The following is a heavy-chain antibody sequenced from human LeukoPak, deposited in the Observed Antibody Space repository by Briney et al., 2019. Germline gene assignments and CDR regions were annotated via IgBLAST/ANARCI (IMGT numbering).Heavy chain of an antibody. V-gene: IGHV3-7*01. CDR2: IKQDGSEK. Sequence: GGSLRLSCAASGFTFSNYWMTWVRQAPGKGLEWVADIKQDGSEKLYVKSVRGRFTVPRDNAKMSLFLQLNSLRAEDTAVYYCARDNGVVHGVYYMDVWGKGTTVTVS. D-gene: IGHD3-3*01. CDR1: GFTFSNYW. CDR3: ARDNGVVHGVYYMDV. J-gene: IGHJ6*03.